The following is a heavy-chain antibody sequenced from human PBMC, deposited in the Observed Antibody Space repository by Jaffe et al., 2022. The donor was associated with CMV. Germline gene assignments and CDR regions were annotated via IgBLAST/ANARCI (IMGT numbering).Heavy chain of an antibody. J-gene: IGHJ6*02. CDR3: ARGSYTGGRYYYYGMDV. CDR2: ISSNGGST. CDR1: GFTFSSYA. V-gene: IGHV3-64*02. D-gene: IGHD1-26*01. Sequence: EVQLVESGEGLVQPGGSLRLSCAASGFTFSSYAMHWVRQAPGKGLEYVSAISSNGGSTYYADSVKGRFTISRDNSKNTLYLQMGSLRAEDMAVYYCARGSYTGGRYYYYGMDVWGQGTTVTVSS.